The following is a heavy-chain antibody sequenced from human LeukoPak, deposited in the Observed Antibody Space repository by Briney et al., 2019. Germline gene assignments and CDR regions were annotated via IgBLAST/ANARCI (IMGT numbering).Heavy chain of an antibody. Sequence: GGSLRLSCAASGFTFSSYAMTWVRQIPGKGLEWVSTISVSGGGSYSGGGTYYGDSVKGRFIISKDGSTKTLFLQMDRLRADDTGIYYCAKGKVNHLGALDYWGQGALVTVSS. CDR3: AKGKVNHLGALDY. D-gene: IGHD1-26*01. CDR1: GFTFSSYA. CDR2: ISVSGGGSYSGGGT. V-gene: IGHV3-23*01. J-gene: IGHJ4*02.